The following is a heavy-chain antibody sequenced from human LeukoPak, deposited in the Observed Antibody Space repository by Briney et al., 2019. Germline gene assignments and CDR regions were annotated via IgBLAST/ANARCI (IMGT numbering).Heavy chain of an antibody. J-gene: IGHJ3*02. Sequence: GGSLRLSCAASGFTFSDYDMSWIRQAPGKGLEGVSYISSRGSIIYYADSVKGRFTISRDNAKTSLYLQMNSLRAEDRAVYYCARDRRLLKAFDIWGQGTMVTVSS. CDR1: GFTFSDYD. CDR3: ARDRRLLKAFDI. CDR2: ISSRGSII. V-gene: IGHV3-11*01.